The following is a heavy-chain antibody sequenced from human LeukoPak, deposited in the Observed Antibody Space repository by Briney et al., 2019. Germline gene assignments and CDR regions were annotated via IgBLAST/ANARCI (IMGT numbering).Heavy chain of an antibody. Sequence: GGSLRLSCAASGFTFSSYWMSWVRQAPGKGLEWVAIIKQDGGDKYYVDSVRGRFTIARDNAKNSLYLQMNSLRAEDTAVYYCVGDWGYSNYGDYWGQGTLVTVSS. CDR3: VGDWGYSNYGDY. D-gene: IGHD4-11*01. V-gene: IGHV3-7*01. CDR1: GFTFSSYW. CDR2: IKQDGGDK. J-gene: IGHJ4*02.